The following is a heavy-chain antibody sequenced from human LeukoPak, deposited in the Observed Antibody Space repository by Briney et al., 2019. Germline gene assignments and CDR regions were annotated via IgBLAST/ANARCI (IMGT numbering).Heavy chain of an antibody. D-gene: IGHD1-26*01. CDR3: ARDRGSYYYFDY. V-gene: IGHV4-30-4*01. CDR1: GGSISSGDCY. Sequence: SETLSLTCTVSGGSISSGDCYWRWLRQPPGKGLEWIGYIYYSGSTYYNPSLKSRVTISVDTSKNQFSLKLSSVTAADTAVYYCARDRGSYYYFDYWGQGTLVTVSS. CDR2: IYYSGST. J-gene: IGHJ4*02.